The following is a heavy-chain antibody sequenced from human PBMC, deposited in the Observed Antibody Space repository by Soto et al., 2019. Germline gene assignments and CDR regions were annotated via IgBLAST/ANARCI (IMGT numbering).Heavy chain of an antibody. Sequence: EMQLVESGGGLVNPGGSLRRSCAASGLIVNNNYMNWVCQAPGKGLEWVSVIHSGNSASYADSVMGRFTISRHNSKNMVYLQMNSLRAEDTAVYYCARDPGYCSGGICYRYMDVWGKGTTVTVSS. CDR3: ARDPGYCSGGICYRYMDV. D-gene: IGHD2-15*01. V-gene: IGHV3-53*04. CDR1: GLIVNNNY. CDR2: IHSGNSA. J-gene: IGHJ6*03.